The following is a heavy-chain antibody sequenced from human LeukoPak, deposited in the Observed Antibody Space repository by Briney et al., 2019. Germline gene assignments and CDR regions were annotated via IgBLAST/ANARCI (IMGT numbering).Heavy chain of an antibody. Sequence: GGSPRLSCAASGFTFSSYSMNWVRQAPGKGLEWVSAISGSGGSTYYADSVKGRFTISRDNSKNTLYLQMNSLRAEDTAVYYCAKQGGEGGYPVGYWGQGTLVTVSS. CDR2: ISGSGGST. CDR3: AKQGGEGGYPVGY. V-gene: IGHV3-23*01. J-gene: IGHJ4*02. D-gene: IGHD5-18*01. CDR1: GFTFSSYS.